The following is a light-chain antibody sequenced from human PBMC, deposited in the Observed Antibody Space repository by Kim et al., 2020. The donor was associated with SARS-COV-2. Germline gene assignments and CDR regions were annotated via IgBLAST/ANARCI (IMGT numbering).Light chain of an antibody. CDR3: AAWDDSLNGPWV. Sequence: QSVLTQPTSASGTPGQRVTISCSGSRSNIGSNTVNWYQQLPGTAPKLLIYSNNQRPSGVPDRFSGSKSGTSASLAISGLQSEDEADYYCAAWDDSLNGPWVFGGGTQLTVL. CDR1: RSNIGSNT. J-gene: IGLJ3*02. CDR2: SNN. V-gene: IGLV1-44*01.